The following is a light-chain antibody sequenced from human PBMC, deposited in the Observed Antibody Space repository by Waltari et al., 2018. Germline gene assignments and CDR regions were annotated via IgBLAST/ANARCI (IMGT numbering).Light chain of an antibody. CDR3: QKYNSAPFT. CDR2: AAS. CDR1: EGISNY. J-gene: IGKJ3*01. Sequence: DIQMTPSTSSLSASVGARVTLTCRASEGISNYLSWYQQKPGKVPKLLSYAASTLQSGVPSRFSGSGSGTDFTLTISSLQPEDVATYYCQKYNSAPFTFGPGTKVDIK. V-gene: IGKV1-27*01.